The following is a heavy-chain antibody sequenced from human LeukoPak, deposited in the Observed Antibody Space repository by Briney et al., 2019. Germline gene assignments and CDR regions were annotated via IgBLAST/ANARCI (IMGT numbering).Heavy chain of an antibody. CDR3: ARESYSGSYYLDY. Sequence: PGGSLRLFCAASGFTFSSYSMNWVRQAPGKGLEWVSSISSSSSYIYYADSVKGRFTISRDNDKNSLYLQMNSLRAEDTAVYYCARESYSGSYYLDYWGQGTLVTVSS. V-gene: IGHV3-21*01. D-gene: IGHD1-26*01. CDR1: GFTFSSYS. J-gene: IGHJ4*02. CDR2: ISSSSSYI.